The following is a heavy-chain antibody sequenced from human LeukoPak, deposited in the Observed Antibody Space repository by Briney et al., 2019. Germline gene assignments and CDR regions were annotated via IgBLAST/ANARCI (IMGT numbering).Heavy chain of an antibody. CDR3: APWTMVR. J-gene: IGHJ4*02. D-gene: IGHD3-10*01. V-gene: IGHV3-21*01. Sequence: PGGSLRLSCVASGFTFSNAWMSWVRQAPGKGLEWVSSISSSSSYIYYADSVKGRFTISRDNAKNSLYLQMNSLRAEDTAVYYCAPWTMVRWGQGTLVTVSS. CDR2: ISSSSSYI. CDR1: GFTFSNAW.